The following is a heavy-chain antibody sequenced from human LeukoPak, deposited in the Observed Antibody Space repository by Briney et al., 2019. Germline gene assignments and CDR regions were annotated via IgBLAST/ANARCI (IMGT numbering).Heavy chain of an antibody. CDR2: IYSSGST. CDR1: GGSISGYY. CDR3: ARHVALLWFGELRAYYFDY. Sequence: SETLSLTCTVSGGSISGYYWSWIRQPAGKGLEWIGRIYSSGSTNDNPSLRSRVTMSVDTSKIQFSLRLSSVTAADTAVYYCARHVALLWFGELRAYYFDYWGQGTLVTVSS. D-gene: IGHD3-10*01. V-gene: IGHV4-4*07. J-gene: IGHJ4*02.